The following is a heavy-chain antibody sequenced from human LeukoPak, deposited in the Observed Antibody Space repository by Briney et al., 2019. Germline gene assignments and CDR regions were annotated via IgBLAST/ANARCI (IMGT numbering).Heavy chain of an antibody. J-gene: IGHJ6*02. CDR1: GFTFSDYY. CDR2: ISSSGSTI. V-gene: IGHV3-11*01. Sequence: PGGSLTLSCAASGFTFSDYYMSWIGQAPGKGLAWVSYISSSGSTIYYADSVKGRFTISRDNAKNSLYLQMNRLRAEDTAVYYCARGPPEPSVLWFGELFGSHYYYGMDVWGQGTTVTVSS. D-gene: IGHD3-10*01. CDR3: ARGPPEPSVLWFGELFGSHYYYGMDV.